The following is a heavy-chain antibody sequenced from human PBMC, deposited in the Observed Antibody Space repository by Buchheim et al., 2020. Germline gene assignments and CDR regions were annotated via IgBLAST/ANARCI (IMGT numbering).Heavy chain of an antibody. CDR1: GGSISSGGYY. V-gene: IGHV4-30-4*01. Sequence: QVQLQESGPGLMKPSQTLSLTCAVSGGSISSGGYYWSWIRRPPGKGLEWIGYIFNSGTTYYNRSLKSRVTISEDTSTNQFYLNLKSMTAADTAVYYCARLGMGSSGNFDYWGQGTL. J-gene: IGHJ4*02. CDR2: IFNSGTT. D-gene: IGHD6-19*01. CDR3: ARLGMGSSGNFDY.